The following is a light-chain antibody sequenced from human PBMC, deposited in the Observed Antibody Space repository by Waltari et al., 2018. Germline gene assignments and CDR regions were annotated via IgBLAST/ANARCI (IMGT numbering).Light chain of an antibody. V-gene: IGLV1-40*01. CDR2: VNS. CDR3: QSYDSSLSGGV. J-gene: IGLJ2*01. Sequence: QSVLTQPPSVSGAPGQRVTISCTGSSSNIGAGYDVHWYQQLPGTAPKLLIYVNSNRPSGVPDRFSGSKSGTSASPAITGLQAEDEADYYCQSYDSSLSGGVFGGGTKLTVL. CDR1: SSNIGAGYD.